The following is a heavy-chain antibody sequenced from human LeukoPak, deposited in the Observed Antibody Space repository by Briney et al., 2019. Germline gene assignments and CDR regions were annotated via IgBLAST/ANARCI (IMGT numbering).Heavy chain of an antibody. D-gene: IGHD4-11*01. Sequence: GGSLRLSCAASGFTFSSYAMHWVRQAPRKGLEWVAVISYDGSNKYYADSVKGRFTISRDNSKNTLYLQMNSLRAEDTAVYYCARDWTTVTHFDYWGQGTLVTVSS. CDR3: ARDWTTVTHFDY. CDR2: ISYDGSNK. J-gene: IGHJ4*02. V-gene: IGHV3-30*04. CDR1: GFTFSSYA.